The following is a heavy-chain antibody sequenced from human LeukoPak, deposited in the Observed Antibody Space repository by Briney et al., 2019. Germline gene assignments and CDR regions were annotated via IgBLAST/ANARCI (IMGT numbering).Heavy chain of an antibody. CDR3: ATDPDYSGSYSFDY. Sequence: ASVKVSCKASGYTFTGYYMHWVRQAPGQGLEWMGWINPNSGGTNYAQKFQGWVTMTRDTSISTAYMELSRLRSDDTAVYYCATDPDYSGSYSFDYWGQGTLVTVSS. J-gene: IGHJ4*02. D-gene: IGHD1-26*01. CDR1: GYTFTGYY. CDR2: INPNSGGT. V-gene: IGHV1-2*04.